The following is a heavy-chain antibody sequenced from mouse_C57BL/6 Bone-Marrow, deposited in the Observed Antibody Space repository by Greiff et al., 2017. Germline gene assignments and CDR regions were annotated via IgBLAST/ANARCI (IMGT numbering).Heavy chain of an antibody. D-gene: IGHD2-4*01. CDR3: TRDYYDYDGAYYFDY. Sequence: DVMLVESGEGLVKPGGSLKLSCAASGFTFSSYAMSWVRQTPEKRLEWVAYISSGGDYIYYADTVKGRFTISRDNARTTLYLQMSSLKSEDTAMYYCTRDYYDYDGAYYFDYWGQGTTLTVSS. V-gene: IGHV5-9-1*02. J-gene: IGHJ2*01. CDR1: GFTFSSYA. CDR2: ISSGGDYI.